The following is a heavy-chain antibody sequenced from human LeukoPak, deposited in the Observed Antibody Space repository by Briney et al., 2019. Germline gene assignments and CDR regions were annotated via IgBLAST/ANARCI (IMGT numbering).Heavy chain of an antibody. Sequence: GGSLRLSCAASGFTFSSYSMNWVRQAPGKGLEWVSSISSSSSYIYYADSVKGRFTISRDNAKNSLYLQMNSLRAEDTAVYYCARDQNVEMATMGNGFDYWGQGTLVTVSS. V-gene: IGHV3-21*01. CDR3: ARDQNVEMATMGNGFDY. J-gene: IGHJ4*02. CDR1: GFTFSSYS. CDR2: ISSSSSYI. D-gene: IGHD5-24*01.